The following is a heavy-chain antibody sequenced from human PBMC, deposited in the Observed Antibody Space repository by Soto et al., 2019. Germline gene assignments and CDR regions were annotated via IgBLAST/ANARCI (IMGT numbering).Heavy chain of an antibody. CDR3: ATGHVFNYYNGMDV. V-gene: IGHV3-23*01. D-gene: IGHD3-10*02. CDR2: ISGSGGST. J-gene: IGHJ6*02. CDR1: GFTFSSYA. Sequence: EVQLLESGGGLVQPGGSLRRSCAASGFTFSSYAMSWVRQAPEKGLEWVSAISGSGGSTPYADSVKGRFTISRDKSKHTLYLQMNSLRAGDTAVYYCATGHVFNYYNGMDVWSQGTTVTVS.